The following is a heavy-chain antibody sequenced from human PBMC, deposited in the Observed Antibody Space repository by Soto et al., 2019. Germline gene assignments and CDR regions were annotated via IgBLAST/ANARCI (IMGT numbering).Heavy chain of an antibody. CDR1: GFSLSTSGVG. Sequence: QITLKESGPTLVKPTQTLTLTCTFSGFSLSTSGVGVGWIRQPPGKALEWLALIYWDDDKRYSPSLKSRLTITKDTTKNQVGLTMTNTDPVDTARYYCAHGQYGSGTYTDWFDPWGQGTLVTVSS. V-gene: IGHV2-5*02. D-gene: IGHD3-10*01. CDR2: IYWDDDK. J-gene: IGHJ5*02. CDR3: AHGQYGSGTYTDWFDP.